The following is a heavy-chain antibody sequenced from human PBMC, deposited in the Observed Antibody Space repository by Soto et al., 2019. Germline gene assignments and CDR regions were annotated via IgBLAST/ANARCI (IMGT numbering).Heavy chain of an antibody. Sequence: GASLNISRKGPGYRFAGYCITWGRQKHGKGLEWMGLIDPSDSQPYYGPSFRGHVPIPPTKSLTTVLLQWSSLRASDTAMYYCARPIYASDTGPKFQYYCDSWGQGTRVTVSS. CDR3: ARPIYASDTGPKFQYYCDS. D-gene: IGHD2-2*01. V-gene: IGHV5-10-1*01. J-gene: IGHJ4*02. CDR2: IDPSDSQP. CDR1: GYRFAGYC.